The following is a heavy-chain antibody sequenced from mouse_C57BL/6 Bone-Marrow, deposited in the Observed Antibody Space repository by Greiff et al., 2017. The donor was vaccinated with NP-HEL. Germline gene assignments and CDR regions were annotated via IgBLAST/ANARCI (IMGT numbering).Heavy chain of an antibody. CDR3: ARGLTTVVAKAY. D-gene: IGHD1-1*01. V-gene: IGHV5-4*01. CDR1: GFTFSSYA. Sequence: EVQRVESGGGLVKPGGSLKLSCAASGFTFSSYAMSWVRQTPEKRLEWVATISDGGSYTYYPDNVKGRFTISRDNAKNNLYLQMSHLKSEDTAMYYCARGLTTVVAKAYWGQGTLVTVSA. CDR2: ISDGGSYT. J-gene: IGHJ3*01.